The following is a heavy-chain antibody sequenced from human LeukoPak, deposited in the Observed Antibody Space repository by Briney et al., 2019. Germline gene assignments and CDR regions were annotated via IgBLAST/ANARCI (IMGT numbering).Heavy chain of an antibody. CDR2: IYYSGST. CDR1: GGSISSSSYY. D-gene: IGHD5-18*01. Sequence: SETLSLTCTVSGGSISSSSYYWGWIRQPPGKGLEWIGSIYYSGSTYYNPSLKSRVTISVDTSKNQFSLKLSSVTAADTAVYYCARDRLSGYSYGYSPFDYWGQGTLVTVSS. CDR3: ARDRLSGYSYGYSPFDY. J-gene: IGHJ4*02. V-gene: IGHV4-39*07.